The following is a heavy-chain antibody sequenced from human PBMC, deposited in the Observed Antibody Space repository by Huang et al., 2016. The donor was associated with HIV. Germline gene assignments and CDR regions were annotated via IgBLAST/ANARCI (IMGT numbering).Heavy chain of an antibody. V-gene: IGHV1-69*13. J-gene: IGHJ3*01. CDR1: GGSFNNFG. Sequence: QVQLVQSGAEVRKPGSSVNVSCRASGGSFNNFGINWGRQATGQGLGWMGGSNTMFVTRSDAQRLKDRVTITADETTGVVYLEVTSLRSDDTAVYFCAKRGGAWGSPYAFDLWGPGTMVTVSS. D-gene: IGHD3-16*01. CDR3: AKRGGAWGSPYAFDL. CDR2: SNTMFVTR.